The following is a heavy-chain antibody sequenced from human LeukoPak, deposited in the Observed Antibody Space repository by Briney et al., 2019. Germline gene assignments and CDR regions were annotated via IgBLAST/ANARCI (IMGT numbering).Heavy chain of an antibody. V-gene: IGHV3-15*01. J-gene: IGHJ4*02. D-gene: IGHD2-8*01. Sequence: GGSLRLSCAASGFTFSNIWMSWVRQAPGKGLEWVGRIKSKADGGTADYTAPVKDRFTFSRDDSNHTVYLQMNSLKTEDTAVYYCTTEIMDLFDYWGQGTLVTVSS. CDR3: TTEIMDLFDY. CDR2: IKSKADGGTA. CDR1: GFTFSNIW.